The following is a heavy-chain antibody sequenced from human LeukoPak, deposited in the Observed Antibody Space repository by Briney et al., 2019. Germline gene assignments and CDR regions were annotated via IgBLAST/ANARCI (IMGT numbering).Heavy chain of an antibody. CDR1: GFTFSSYS. Sequence: PGGSLRLSCAASGFTFSSYSMNWVRQAPGKGLEWVSSISSSSSYIYYADSVKGRFTISRDNSKNTLYLQMNSLRAEDTAVYYCANWERWTHFDYWGQGTLVTVSS. V-gene: IGHV3-21*01. J-gene: IGHJ4*02. D-gene: IGHD4-23*01. CDR2: ISSSSSYI. CDR3: ANWERWTHFDY.